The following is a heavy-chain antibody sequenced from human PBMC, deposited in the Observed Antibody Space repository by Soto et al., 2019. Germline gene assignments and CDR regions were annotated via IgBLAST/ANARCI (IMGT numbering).Heavy chain of an antibody. D-gene: IGHD3-22*01. V-gene: IGHV3-30-3*01. CDR1: GFTFSSYA. Sequence: QVPLVESGGGVVQPGRSLRLSCAASGFTFSSYAMHWVRQAPGKGLEWVAVISYDGSNKYYADSVKGRFTISRDNSKNTLYLQMNSLRAEDTAVYYCARDMSPYYYDSSGYYDAFDIWGQGTMVTVSS. CDR3: ARDMSPYYYDSSGYYDAFDI. J-gene: IGHJ3*02. CDR2: ISYDGSNK.